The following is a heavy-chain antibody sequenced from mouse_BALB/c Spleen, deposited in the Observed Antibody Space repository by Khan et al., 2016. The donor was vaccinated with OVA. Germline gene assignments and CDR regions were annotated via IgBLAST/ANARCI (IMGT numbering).Heavy chain of an antibody. CDR2: LWSDGRT. V-gene: IGHV2-6-2*01. CDR1: GFSLTSYA. J-gene: IGHJ4*01. Sequence: QVQLNESGPDLVAPSQSLSITCTVSGFSLTSYAIHWVRQPPGKGLEWLVVLWSDGRTTYNSALKSTLSISKDNSKSQVFLKINSLQTNYTNMYYCDRHQYPLTMDSWGQGTSVTGSS. CDR3: DRHQYPLTMDS.